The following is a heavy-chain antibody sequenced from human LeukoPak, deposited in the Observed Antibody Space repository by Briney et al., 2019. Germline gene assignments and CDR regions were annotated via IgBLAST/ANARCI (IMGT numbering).Heavy chain of an antibody. Sequence: ASVKVSCKVSGYTLTELSMHWVRQAPGKGLEWMGGFDPEDGETIYAQKFQGRVTTTEDTSTDTAYMELSSLRSEDTAVYYCATDLPYDYVWGSYPYWGQGTLVTVSS. CDR2: FDPEDGET. J-gene: IGHJ4*02. CDR1: GYTLTELS. CDR3: ATDLPYDYVWGSYPY. D-gene: IGHD3-16*02. V-gene: IGHV1-24*01.